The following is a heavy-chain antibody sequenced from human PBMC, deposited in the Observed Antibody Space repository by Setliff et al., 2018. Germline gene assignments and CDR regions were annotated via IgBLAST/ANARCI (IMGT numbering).Heavy chain of an antibody. V-gene: IGHV1-46*01. J-gene: IGHJ3*02. D-gene: IGHD3-22*01. CDR1: GYTFTSHY. CDR2: INPSSGRT. CDR3: ARDVFPYHYEGAFDI. Sequence: ASVKVSCKASGYTFTSHYMHWVRQAPGLGLEWMGTINPSSGRTSYAQKFQGRVTMTRDTSASTVYMDMSSLRSEDTAVYYCARDVFPYHYEGAFDIWGQGTVVTVSS.